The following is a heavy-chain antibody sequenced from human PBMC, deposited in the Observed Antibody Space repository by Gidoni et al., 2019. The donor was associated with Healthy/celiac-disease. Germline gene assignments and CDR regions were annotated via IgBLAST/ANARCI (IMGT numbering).Heavy chain of an antibody. CDR1: GFTFSSYW. Sequence: EVQLVESGGGLVQPGGSLRLSCAASGFTFSSYWMSWVRQAPGKGLGWVANIKQDGSEKYYVDSVKGRFTISRDNAKNSLYLQMNSLRAEDTAVYYCARVRPHIQLWLLESNYFDYWGQGTLVTVSS. J-gene: IGHJ4*02. CDR3: ARVRPHIQLWLLESNYFDY. D-gene: IGHD5-18*01. V-gene: IGHV3-7*01. CDR2: IKQDGSEK.